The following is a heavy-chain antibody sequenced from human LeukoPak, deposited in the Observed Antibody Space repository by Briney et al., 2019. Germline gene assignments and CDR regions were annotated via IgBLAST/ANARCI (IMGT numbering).Heavy chain of an antibody. V-gene: IGHV4-39*01. D-gene: IGHD3-9*01. CDR1: GGSFSGYY. Sequence: SETLSLTCAVYGGSFSGYYWGWIRQPPGKGLEWIGSIYYSGSTYYNLSLKSRVTISVDTSKNQFSLKLSSVTAADTAVYYCATHVLRYFDWLITTPWYFDYWGQGTLVTVSS. J-gene: IGHJ4*02. CDR2: IYYSGST. CDR3: ATHVLRYFDWLITTPWYFDY.